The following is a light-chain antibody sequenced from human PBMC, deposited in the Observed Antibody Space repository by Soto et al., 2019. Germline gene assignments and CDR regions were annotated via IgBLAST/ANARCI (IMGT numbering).Light chain of an antibody. CDR1: QSVSSN. CDR2: AAS. V-gene: IGKV3-15*01. Sequence: EIVMTQSPATLSVSPGERATLSCRASQSVSSNLAWLQQKPGQAPRLLIYAASTRATGIPARFSGSGSGTDFTLTISSLEPEDFAVYYCQQRSTWPPFSFGPGTKVD. J-gene: IGKJ3*01. CDR3: QQRSTWPPFS.